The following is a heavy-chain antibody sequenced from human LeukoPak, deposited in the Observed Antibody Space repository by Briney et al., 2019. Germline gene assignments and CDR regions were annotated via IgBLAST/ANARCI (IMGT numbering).Heavy chain of an antibody. D-gene: IGHD2-15*01. CDR1: GFTFSSYS. CDR3: AKDEFTGYCSGGSCYSDY. Sequence: GGSLRLSCAASGFTFSSYSMNWVRQAPGKGLEWVSSISSSSSYIYYADSVKGRFTISRDNSKNTLYLQMNSLRAEDTAVYYCAKDEFTGYCSGGSCYSDYWGQGTLVTVSS. V-gene: IGHV3-21*04. J-gene: IGHJ4*02. CDR2: ISSSSSYI.